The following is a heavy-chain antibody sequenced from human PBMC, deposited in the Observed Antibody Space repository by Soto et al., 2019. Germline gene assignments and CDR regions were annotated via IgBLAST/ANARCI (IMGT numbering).Heavy chain of an antibody. V-gene: IGHV1-69*13. D-gene: IGHD6-6*01. J-gene: IGHJ6*02. CDR2: IIPIFGTA. Sequence: SVKVSCKASGGTFSSYAISWVRQAPGQGLEWMGGIIPIFGTANYAQKFQGRVTITADESTRTAYMELSSLRSEDTAVFYCARGGAARGLYYYYGMDVWGQGTTVTVSS. CDR1: GGTFSSYA. CDR3: ARGGAARGLYYYYGMDV.